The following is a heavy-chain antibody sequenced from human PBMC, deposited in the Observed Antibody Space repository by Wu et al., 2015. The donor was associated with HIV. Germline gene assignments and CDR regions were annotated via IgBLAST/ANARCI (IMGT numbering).Heavy chain of an antibody. J-gene: IGHJ4*02. CDR2: INPQHGGK. CDR1: GYTFTEFY. D-gene: IGHD3-10*01. Sequence: QVQLVQSGAELKKPGASLKVSCKASGYTFTEFYIHWVRQAPGQRPEWMGWINPQHGGKMPSQKLEGRVTLTRDTSTNTAYLDLTRLTSDDTAVYYCARDYAFYYPSGTFEQRGYFDYWGQGTLVTVSS. V-gene: IGHV1-2*02. CDR3: ARDYAFYYPSGTFEQRGYFDY.